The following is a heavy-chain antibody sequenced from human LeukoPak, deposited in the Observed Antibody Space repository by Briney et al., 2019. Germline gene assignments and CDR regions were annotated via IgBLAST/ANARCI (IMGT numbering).Heavy chain of an antibody. V-gene: IGHV2-5*01. CDR3: AHRSVSMPRGFFVH. CDR2: IYGNNEK. Sequence: SGRTLVKPTQSLKLTCTFSGFSLSSTAVGVGWICEPPGKGLEWLALIYGNNEKSYCPSLKSRITIIKDTSKNQVVLRMTNLDPADTATYYCAHRSVSMPRGFFVHWGQGTLVTVSS. D-gene: IGHD2/OR15-2a*01. J-gene: IGHJ4*02. CDR1: GFSLSSTAVG.